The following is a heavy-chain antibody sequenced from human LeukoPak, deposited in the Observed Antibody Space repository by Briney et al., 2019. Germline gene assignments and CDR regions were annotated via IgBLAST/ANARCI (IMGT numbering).Heavy chain of an antibody. D-gene: IGHD5-24*01. CDR1: GFTFSSYA. CDR2: ISGSGGSK. V-gene: IGHV3-23*01. CDR3: AKDNESFDGYNFDY. Sequence: PGGSLRLSCAASGFTFSSYAMSWVRQAPGKGLEWVSAISGSGGSKYYADSVKGRFTISRDNAKNSLYLQMNSLRAEDTALYYCAKDNESFDGYNFDYWGQGTLVTVSS. J-gene: IGHJ4*02.